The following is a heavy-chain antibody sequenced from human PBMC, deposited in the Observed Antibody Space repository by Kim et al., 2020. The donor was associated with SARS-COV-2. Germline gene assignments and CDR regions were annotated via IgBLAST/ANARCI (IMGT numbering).Heavy chain of an antibody. CDR1: GFTFSSYG. J-gene: IGHJ4*02. D-gene: IGHD6-19*01. CDR3: ARDSTPNSSGWYPVDY. V-gene: IGHV3-33*01. CDR2: IWYDGSNK. Sequence: GGSLRLSCAASGFTFSSYGMHWVRQAPGKGLEWVAVIWYDGSNKYYADSVKGRFTISRDNSKNTLYLQMNSLRAEDTAVYYCARDSTPNSSGWYPVDYWGQGTLVTVSS.